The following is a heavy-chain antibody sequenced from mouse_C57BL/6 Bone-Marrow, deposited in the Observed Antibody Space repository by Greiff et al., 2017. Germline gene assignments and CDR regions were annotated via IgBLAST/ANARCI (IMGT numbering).Heavy chain of an antibody. CDR1: GYTFTSYW. D-gene: IGHD2-2*01. V-gene: IGHV1-55*01. CDR3: ARRDGYDGGFAY. Sequence: VQLQQPGAELVKPGASVKLSCKASGYTFTSYWITWVKQRPGQGLEWIGDIYPGSGSTNYNEKFKSKATLTVDTSSSTAYMQLSSLTSEDSAVYCCARRDGYDGGFAYWGQGTLVTVSA. CDR2: IYPGSGST. J-gene: IGHJ3*01.